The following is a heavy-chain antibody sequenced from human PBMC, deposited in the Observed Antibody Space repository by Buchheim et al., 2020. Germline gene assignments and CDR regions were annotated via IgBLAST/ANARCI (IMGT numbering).Heavy chain of an antibody. V-gene: IGHV3-30*18. CDR3: AKLPWEFYMDV. CDR2: ISYDGSNK. D-gene: IGHD3-10*01. J-gene: IGHJ6*03. CDR1: GFTFSSYG. Sequence: QVQLVESGGGVVQPGRSLRLSCAASGFTFSSYGMHWVRQAPGKGLEWVAVISYDGSNKYYADSVKGRFTISRDNSKNTLYLQMNGLRAEDTAVYYCAKLPWEFYMDVWGKGTT.